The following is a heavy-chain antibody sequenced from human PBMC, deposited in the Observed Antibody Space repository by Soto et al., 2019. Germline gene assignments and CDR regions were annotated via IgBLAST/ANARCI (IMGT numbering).Heavy chain of an antibody. CDR1: GGTFSSYA. J-gene: IGHJ3*02. D-gene: IGHD2-15*01. V-gene: IGHV1-69*06. Sequence: QVQLVQSGAEVQKPGSSVNVSCKASGGTFSSYAISWVRQAPGQGLEWMGGVIPIFGTANYAQKVQGRVTITADKSTSTDYMELRSLRSEDTAVYYCSRVKCSGRSCYPNDAFDIWGPGTMVTVSS. CDR3: SRVKCSGRSCYPNDAFDI. CDR2: VIPIFGTA.